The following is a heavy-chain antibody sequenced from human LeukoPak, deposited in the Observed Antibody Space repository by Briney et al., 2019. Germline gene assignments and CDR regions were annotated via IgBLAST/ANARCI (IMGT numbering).Heavy chain of an antibody. Sequence: GGSLRLSCAASGFTFSTYWMSWVRQAPGKGLEWVANIMQDGSEKYYVDSVKGRFTISRDNAKNSLFLRMSTLRAEDTGVYYCARDGGSYDYWGQGTLVTVSS. CDR3: ARDGGSYDY. CDR2: IMQDGSEK. CDR1: GFTFSTYW. V-gene: IGHV3-7*01. J-gene: IGHJ4*02. D-gene: IGHD1-26*01.